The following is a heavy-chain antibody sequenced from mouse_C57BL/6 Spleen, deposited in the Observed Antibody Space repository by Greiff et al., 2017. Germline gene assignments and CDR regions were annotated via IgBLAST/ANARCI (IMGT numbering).Heavy chain of an antibody. Sequence: QVQLQQPGAELVKPGASVKVSCKASGYTFTSYWMHWVKQRPGQGLEWIGRIHPSDSDTNYNQKFKGKATLTVAKSSSTAYMQLSSLTSEDSAVYYCAIQLLYYAMDYWGQGTSVTVSS. CDR2: IHPSDSDT. J-gene: IGHJ4*01. CDR3: AIQLLYYAMDY. D-gene: IGHD2-12*01. CDR1: GYTFTSYW. V-gene: IGHV1-74*01.